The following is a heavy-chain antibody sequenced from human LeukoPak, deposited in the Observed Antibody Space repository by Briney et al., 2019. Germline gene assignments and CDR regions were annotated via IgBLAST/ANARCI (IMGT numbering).Heavy chain of an antibody. CDR3: AKGARKWELYDAFDI. CDR1: GFTFSSYG. Sequence: PGRSLRLSCAASGFTFSSYGMHWVRQAPGKGLEWVAVISYDGSNKYYADFVKGRFTISRDNSKNTLYLQMNSLRAEDTAVYYCAKGARKWELYDAFDIWGQGTMVTVSS. V-gene: IGHV3-30*18. CDR2: ISYDGSNK. J-gene: IGHJ3*02. D-gene: IGHD1-26*01.